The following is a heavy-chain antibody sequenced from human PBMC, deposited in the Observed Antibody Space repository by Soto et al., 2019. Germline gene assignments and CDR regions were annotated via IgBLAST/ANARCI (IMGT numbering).Heavy chain of an antibody. J-gene: IGHJ6*02. CDR2: IYYSGST. V-gene: IGHV4-59*01. CDR3: ARSGSVGDYGDYGNGYYYYGMDV. Sequence: SETLSLTCTVSGGSISSYYWSWIRQPPGKGLEWIGYIYYSGSTNYNPSLKSRVTISVDTSKNQFSLQLSSVTAADTAVYYCARSGSVGDYGDYGNGYYYYGMDVWGQGTTVTVSS. CDR1: GGSISSYY. D-gene: IGHD4-17*01.